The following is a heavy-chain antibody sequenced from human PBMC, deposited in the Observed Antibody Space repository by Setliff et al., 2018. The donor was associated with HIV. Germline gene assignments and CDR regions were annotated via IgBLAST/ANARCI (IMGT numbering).Heavy chain of an antibody. V-gene: IGHV3-23*01. CDR3: AKVFAYGIDGFDI. D-gene: IGHD3-16*01. J-gene: IGHJ3*02. Sequence: GGSLRLSCAASGFTFSTYAMGWVRQAPGKGLEWVSTVGAVGAPTHYAESVKGRFTSSKDNSRDTLYLQMSSLREEDTAVYYCAKVFAYGIDGFDILGQGTMVTVSS. CDR1: GFTFSTYA. CDR2: VGAVGAPT.